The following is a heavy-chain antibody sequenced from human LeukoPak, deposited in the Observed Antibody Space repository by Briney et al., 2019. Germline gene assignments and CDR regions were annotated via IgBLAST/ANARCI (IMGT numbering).Heavy chain of an antibody. V-gene: IGHV3-11*06. CDR1: GFTFSDYY. Sequence: PGGSLRLSCAASGFTFSDYYMSWIRQAPGKGLEWVSSISSSSSYIYYADSVKGRFTISRDNAKNSLYLQMNSLRAEDTAVYYCARDVRDYYGSRRMDVWGKGTTVTVSS. CDR3: ARDVRDYYGSRRMDV. D-gene: IGHD3-10*01. CDR2: ISSSSSYI. J-gene: IGHJ6*03.